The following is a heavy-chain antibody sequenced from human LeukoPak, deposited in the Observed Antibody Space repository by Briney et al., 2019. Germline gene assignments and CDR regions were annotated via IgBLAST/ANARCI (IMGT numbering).Heavy chain of an antibody. V-gene: IGHV4-61*02. CDR1: GGSISSGSYY. Sequence: SQTLSLTCTVSGGSISSGSYYWSWLRQPAGKGLEWIGRIYTSGSTNYNPSLKSRVTISVNTSKNQFSLKLSSVTAADTAVYYCARGGYSSSREYFQHWGQGTLVTVSS. CDR2: IYTSGST. CDR3: ARGGYSSSREYFQH. D-gene: IGHD6-13*01. J-gene: IGHJ1*01.